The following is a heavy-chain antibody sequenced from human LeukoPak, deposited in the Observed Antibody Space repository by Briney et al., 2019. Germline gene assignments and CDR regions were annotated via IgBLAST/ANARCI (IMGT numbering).Heavy chain of an antibody. D-gene: IGHD5-24*01. CDR3: ARHELKMGTFLDAFDI. V-gene: IGHV4-59*08. J-gene: IGHJ3*02. Sequence: SETLSLTCNVSGGSISSYYWSRIRQPPGKGLEWIGYIYYGGSTNYNPSLKSRVTISVVTSKSQFSLKLSSVTAADTAVYYCARHELKMGTFLDAFDIWGQGTMVTVSS. CDR2: IYYGGST. CDR1: GGSISSYY.